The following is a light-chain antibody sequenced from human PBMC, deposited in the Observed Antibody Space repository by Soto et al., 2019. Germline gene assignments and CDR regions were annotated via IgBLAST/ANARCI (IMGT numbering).Light chain of an antibody. CDR2: AAS. J-gene: IGKJ2*01. V-gene: IGKV3-20*01. CDR1: QSVSSNY. Sequence: VLTQSPGTLYLSPGERATLSCRASQSVSSNYLAWYQQKRGQAPRILIYAASARSTGIPEKFSGSGSGTDFSITISRLEPEDFAVYFCQLYGSSPPRYTFAQGNKLEI. CDR3: QLYGSSPPRYT.